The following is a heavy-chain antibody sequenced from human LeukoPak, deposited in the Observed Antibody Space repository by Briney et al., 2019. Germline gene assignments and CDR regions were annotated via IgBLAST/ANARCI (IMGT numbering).Heavy chain of an antibody. J-gene: IGHJ4*02. D-gene: IGHD6-13*01. CDR3: GRGISAAGDY. CDR1: VFTFSSYV. Sequence: PWGSLRLSCAASVFTFSSYVIHSVRQAACKGGERVAVISYDGRNKYYAASVKGRFPISRDDSNSTLYLQMNTLRAGDTAVYYCGRGISAAGDYWGQGTLVTVST. CDR2: ISYDGRNK. V-gene: IGHV3-30*06.